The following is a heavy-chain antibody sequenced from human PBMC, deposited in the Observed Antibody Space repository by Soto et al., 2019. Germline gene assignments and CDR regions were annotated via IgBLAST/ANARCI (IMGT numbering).Heavy chain of an antibody. CDR2: IYHIGST. D-gene: IGHD3-10*01. V-gene: IGHV4-4*02. CDR3: ARDRRVLLWFGESSPYGMDV. Sequence: SETLSLTCAVSGGSISSSNWWSWVRQPPGKGLEWIGEIYHIGSTNYNPSLKSRVTISVDKSKNQFSLKLSSVTAADTAVYYCARDRRVLLWFGESSPYGMDVWGQGTTVTVSS. J-gene: IGHJ6*02. CDR1: GGSISSSNW.